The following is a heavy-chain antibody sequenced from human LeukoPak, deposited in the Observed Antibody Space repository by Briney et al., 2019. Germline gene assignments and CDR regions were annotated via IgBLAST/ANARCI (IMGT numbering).Heavy chain of an antibody. CDR3: ARDKSPHGIAVAGADY. J-gene: IGHJ4*02. V-gene: IGHV1-69*04. CDR1: GGTFSSYA. Sequence: SVKVSCKASGGTFSSYAISWVRQAPGQGLEWMGRIIPILGIANYAQKFQGRVTITADKSTSTAYMELSSLRSEDTAVYYCARDKSPHGIAVAGADYWGQGTLVTVSS. D-gene: IGHD6-19*01. CDR2: IIPILGIA.